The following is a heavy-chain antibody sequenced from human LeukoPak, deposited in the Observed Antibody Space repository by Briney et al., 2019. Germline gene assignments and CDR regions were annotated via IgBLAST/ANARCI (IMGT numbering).Heavy chain of an antibody. Sequence: GGSLRLSCAASGFDFNTYWLSWVRQTPGKGLEWVANIHESGSGKYYVDSVRGRFTIFRDNAKNTLYLQMNSLRVEDTAVYYCARDRRGFSYGYWGFDYRGQGTLVTVSS. CDR1: GFDFNTYW. D-gene: IGHD5-18*01. J-gene: IGHJ4*02. CDR2: IHESGSGK. V-gene: IGHV3-7*01. CDR3: ARDRRGFSYGYWGFDY.